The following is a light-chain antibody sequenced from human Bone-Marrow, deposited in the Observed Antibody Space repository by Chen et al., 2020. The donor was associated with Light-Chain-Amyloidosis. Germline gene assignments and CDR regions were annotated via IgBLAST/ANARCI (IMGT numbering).Light chain of an antibody. CDR2: AAS. CDR3: LQDYSYPRT. Sequence: AIQMTQSPSSLSASVGDRVTITCRASQGIRNDLAWYQQKPEKAPKLLIYAASSLQSGFPSRFSGSGSDTDFSLNISSLQPEDFATYYCLQDYSYPRTFGPRTKVDFK. CDR1: QGIRND. J-gene: IGKJ3*01. V-gene: IGKV1-6*01.